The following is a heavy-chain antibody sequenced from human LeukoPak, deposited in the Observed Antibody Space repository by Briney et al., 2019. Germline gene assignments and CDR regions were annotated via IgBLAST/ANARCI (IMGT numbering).Heavy chain of an antibody. V-gene: IGHV1-2*04. CDR1: GYTFTGYY. Sequence: ASVKVSCKASGYTFTGYYMHWVRQAPGQGLEWMGWINPNSGGTNYAQKFQGWVTMTRDTSISTAYMELSRLRSDDTAVYYCARDLGGYCSSTSCPDWFDPWGQGTLVTVSS. J-gene: IGHJ5*02. CDR2: INPNSGGT. CDR3: ARDLGGYCSSTSCPDWFDP. D-gene: IGHD2-2*01.